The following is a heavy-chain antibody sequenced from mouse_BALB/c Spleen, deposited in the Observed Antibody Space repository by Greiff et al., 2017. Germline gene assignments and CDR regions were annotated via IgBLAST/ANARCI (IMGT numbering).Heavy chain of an antibody. J-gene: IGHJ2*01. CDR1: GYTFSSYW. D-gene: IGHD2-3*01. CDR2: ILPGSGST. CDR3: ARSGGYYPYYFDY. V-gene: IGHV1-9*01. Sequence: VQGVESGAELMKPGASVKISCKATGYTFSSYWIEWVKQRPGHGLEWIGEILPGSGSTNYNEKFKGKATFTADTSSNTAYMQLSSLTSEDSAVYDCARSGGYYPYYFDYWGQGTTLTVSS.